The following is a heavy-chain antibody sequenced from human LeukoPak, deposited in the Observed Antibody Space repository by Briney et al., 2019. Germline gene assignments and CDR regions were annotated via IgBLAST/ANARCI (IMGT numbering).Heavy chain of an antibody. V-gene: IGHV3-23*01. Sequence: GGSLRLSCAASGFIFNNYSMSWVRQAPGQGLEWVSSISGNGGVTYYAGSVEGRFTLSRDNDKNTLYLHMNSLRAEDTAVYYCAKGHGDWLPSNYFDSWGQGILVTVSS. CDR1: GFIFNNYS. D-gene: IGHD4-17*01. CDR2: ISGNGGVT. CDR3: AKGHGDWLPSNYFDS. J-gene: IGHJ4*02.